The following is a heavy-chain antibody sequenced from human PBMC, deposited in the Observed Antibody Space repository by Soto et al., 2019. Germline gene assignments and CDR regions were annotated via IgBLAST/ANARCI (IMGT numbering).Heavy chain of an antibody. CDR2: IIPIFGTA. J-gene: IGHJ6*02. CDR1: GGTFSSYA. V-gene: IGHV1-69*06. CDR3: AREGPQLGNYYYYGMDV. D-gene: IGHD6-13*01. Sequence: QVQLVQSGAEVKKPGSSVKVSCKASGGTFSSYAISWVRQAPGQGLEWMGGIIPIFGTANYAQKFQGRVTITADKSTSTAYMELSSLRSEDTAVYYCAREGPQLGNYYYYGMDVWGQGTTVTVSS.